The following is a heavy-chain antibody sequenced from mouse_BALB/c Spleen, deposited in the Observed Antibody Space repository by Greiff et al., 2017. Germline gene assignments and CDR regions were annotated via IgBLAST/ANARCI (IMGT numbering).Heavy chain of an antibody. V-gene: IGHV14-3*02. CDR1: GFNIKDTY. D-gene: IGHD2-1*01. Sequence: EVQLVESGAELVKPGASVKLSCTASGFNIKDTYMHWVKQRPEQGLEWIGRIDPANGNTKYDPKFQGKATITADTSSNTAYLQLSSLTSEDTAVYYCAREGYGNYFFAYWGQGTLVTVSA. CDR2: IDPANGNT. CDR3: AREGYGNYFFAY. J-gene: IGHJ3*01.